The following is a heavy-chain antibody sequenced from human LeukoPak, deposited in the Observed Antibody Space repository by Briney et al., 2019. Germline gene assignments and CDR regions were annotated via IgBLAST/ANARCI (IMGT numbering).Heavy chain of an antibody. V-gene: IGHV3-23*01. D-gene: IGHD2-21*01. CDR1: GFTFSSHA. CDR2: IYESGQTT. J-gene: IGHJ4*02. Sequence: GGSLRLSCVGSGFTFSSHAMSWVRQAPEKGLEWVSGIYESGQTTHYADSVKGRFSISRGNSKNTLYLQMDSLRGEDTAIYYCAKDYRIGYSDHFDYWGQGALVTVSS. CDR3: AKDYRIGYSDHFDY.